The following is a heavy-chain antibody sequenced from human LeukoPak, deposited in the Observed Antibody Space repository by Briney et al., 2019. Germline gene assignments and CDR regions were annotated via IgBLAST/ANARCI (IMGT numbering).Heavy chain of an antibody. CDR3: AKMTVTGTPEGPNYFDY. D-gene: IGHD1-20*01. CDR2: ISGSGGSA. CDR1: GFTFSSYA. Sequence: PGGSLRLSCAASGFTFSSYAMSWVRQAPGKGLEWVSAISGSGGSAYYADSVKGRFTTSRDNSKNTLYLQMNSLRAEDTAVYYCAKMTVTGTPEGPNYFDYWGQGTLVTVSS. J-gene: IGHJ4*02. V-gene: IGHV3-23*01.